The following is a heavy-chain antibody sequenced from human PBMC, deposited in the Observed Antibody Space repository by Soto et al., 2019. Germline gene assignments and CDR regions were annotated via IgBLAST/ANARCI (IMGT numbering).Heavy chain of an antibody. CDR2: IIPILGIA. J-gene: IGHJ3*02. CDR1: GGTFSSYT. V-gene: IGHV1-69*02. Sequence: ASVKVSCKASGGTFSSYTISWVRQAPGQGLEWTGRIIPILGIANYAQKFQGRVTITADKSTSTAYMELSSLRSEDTAVYYCARGAGADAFDIWGQGTMVTVSS. CDR3: ARGAGADAFDI. D-gene: IGHD6-19*01.